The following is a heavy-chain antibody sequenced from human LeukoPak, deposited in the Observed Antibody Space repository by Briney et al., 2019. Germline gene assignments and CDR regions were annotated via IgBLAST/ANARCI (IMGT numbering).Heavy chain of an antibody. J-gene: IGHJ4*02. CDR3: ARRVAVDYFDY. CDR2: INHSGST. CDR1: GGSFSGYY. D-gene: IGHD6-19*01. V-gene: IGHV4-34*01. Sequence: NPSETLSLTCAVYGGSFSGYYWSWIRQPPGKGLEWIGEINHSGSTNYNPSLKSRVTISVDTSKNQFSLKLSSVTAADTAVYYCARRVAVDYFDYWGQGTLVTVSS.